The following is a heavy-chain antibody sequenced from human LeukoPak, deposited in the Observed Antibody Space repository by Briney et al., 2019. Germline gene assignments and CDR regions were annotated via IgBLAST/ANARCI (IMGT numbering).Heavy chain of an antibody. Sequence: GESLKISCKTSGSDFSTKWIGWVRQMPGKGLEWMGIIYPTDSITRYSPSFRGQVTISVDTSISTAYLHWSSLKASDTAIYYCARLAPDYADYWFDPWGQGTLVTVSS. D-gene: IGHD4-17*01. V-gene: IGHV5-51*01. J-gene: IGHJ5*02. CDR3: ARLAPDYADYWFDP. CDR2: IYPTDSIT. CDR1: GSDFSTKW.